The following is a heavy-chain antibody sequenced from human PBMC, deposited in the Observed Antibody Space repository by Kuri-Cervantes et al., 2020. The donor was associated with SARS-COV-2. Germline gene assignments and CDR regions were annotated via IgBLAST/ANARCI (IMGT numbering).Heavy chain of an antibody. CDR2: INWNGGST. D-gene: IGHD3-16*01. V-gene: IGHV3-20*04. CDR1: GFTFDDYG. CDR3: AKDLGDYGMDV. Sequence: GGSLRLSCAASGFTFDDYGMSWVRQAPGKGLEWVSGINWNGGSTGYADSVKGRFTISRDNAKNSLYLQMNSLRAEDTAVYYCAKDLGDYGMDVWGQGTTVTVSS. J-gene: IGHJ6*02.